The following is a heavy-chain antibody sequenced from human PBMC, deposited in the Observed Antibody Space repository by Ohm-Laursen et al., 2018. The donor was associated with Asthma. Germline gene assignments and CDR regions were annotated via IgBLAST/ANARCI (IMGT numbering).Heavy chain of an antibody. CDR2: IYYSGST. CDR3: ARYYGSGSYYNDYFDY. Sequence: SQTLSLTCTVSGGSISSGDYYWSWIRQPPGKGLEWIGYIYYSGSTYYNPSLKSRVTISVDTSKNQFSLKLSSVTAADTAVYYCARYYGSGSYYNDYFDYWGQGTLVTVSS. D-gene: IGHD3-10*01. V-gene: IGHV4-30-4*01. CDR1: GGSISSGDYY. J-gene: IGHJ4*02.